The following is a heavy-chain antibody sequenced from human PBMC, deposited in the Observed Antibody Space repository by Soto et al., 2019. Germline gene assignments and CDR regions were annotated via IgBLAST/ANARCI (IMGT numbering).Heavy chain of an antibody. CDR1: GFTFSSYS. CDR2: ISSSSSYI. CDR3: ARDLGGLAAADPYSYGMDV. J-gene: IGHJ6*02. Sequence: EVQLVESGGGLVKPGGSLRLSCAASGFTFSSYSMNWVRQAPGKGLEWVSSISSSSSYIYYADSVKGRFTLSRDNAKNSLYLQMNSLRAEDTAVYYCARDLGGLAAADPYSYGMDVWGQGTTVTVSS. D-gene: IGHD6-13*01. V-gene: IGHV3-21*01.